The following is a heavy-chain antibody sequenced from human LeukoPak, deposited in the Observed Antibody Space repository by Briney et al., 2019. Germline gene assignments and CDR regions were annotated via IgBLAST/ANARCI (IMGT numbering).Heavy chain of an antibody. J-gene: IGHJ6*03. V-gene: IGHV3-23*01. CDR1: GFRFSSYA. D-gene: IGHD3-3*01. CDR2: ISSSGSNT. CDR3: AKALTDELMSRSHYDFWSGYHPSGTVYYYMDV. Sequence: GGSLRLSCAASGFRFSSYAMSWVRQAPGKGLEWVSAISSSGSNTNYANSVKGRFIISRDNSKNTLYLQMNSLRAEGTAIYYCAKALTDELMSRSHYDFWSGYHPSGTVYYYMDVWGKGTTVTVSS.